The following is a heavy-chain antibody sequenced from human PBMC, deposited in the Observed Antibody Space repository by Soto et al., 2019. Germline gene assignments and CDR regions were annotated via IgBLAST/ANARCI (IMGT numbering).Heavy chain of an antibody. CDR1: GLTLSTSS. V-gene: IGHV3-48*01. CDR3: ARRGYGSRWPNVYMDV. D-gene: IGHD6-13*01. CDR2: IRNHTSDT. J-gene: IGHJ6*03. Sequence: GSLRLSCAAFGLTLSTSSMNWVRQAPGRGLEWISYIRNHTSDTAYADSVKGRFTISRDNAENTLYLQMGSLRAEDMALYYCARRGYGSRWPNVYMDVWGKGTTVTVSS.